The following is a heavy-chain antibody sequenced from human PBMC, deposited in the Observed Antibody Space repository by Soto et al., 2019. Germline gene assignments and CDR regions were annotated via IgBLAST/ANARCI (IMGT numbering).Heavy chain of an antibody. Sequence: QLQLQESGPGLVKPSETLSLTCTVSGGSISSSSYYWGWIRQPPGKGLEWIGSIYYSGSTYYNPSLKSRVTISVDTSKNQFSLKLSSVTAADTAVYYCARQVATILKGWFDPWGQGTLVTVSS. CDR2: IYYSGST. D-gene: IGHD5-12*01. V-gene: IGHV4-39*01. CDR3: ARQVATILKGWFDP. J-gene: IGHJ5*02. CDR1: GGSISSSSYY.